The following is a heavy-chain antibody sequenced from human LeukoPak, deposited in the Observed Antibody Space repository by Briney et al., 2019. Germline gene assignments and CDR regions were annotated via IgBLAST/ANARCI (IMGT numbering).Heavy chain of an antibody. V-gene: IGHV1-2*02. J-gene: IGHJ5*02. D-gene: IGHD6-13*01. CDR1: GCTFTGYY. CDR3: ARDSLSYSSSGFDP. Sequence: ASVKVSCTASGCTFTGYYMHWVRQAPGQGLEWMGWINPNSGGTNYAQKFQGRVTMTRDTSISTAYMELSRLRSDDTAVYYCARDSLSYSSSGFDPWGQGTLVTVSS. CDR2: INPNSGGT.